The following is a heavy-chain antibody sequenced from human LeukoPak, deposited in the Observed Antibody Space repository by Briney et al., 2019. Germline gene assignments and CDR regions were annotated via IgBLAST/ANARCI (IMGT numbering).Heavy chain of an antibody. CDR2: MNPNSGNT. CDR1: GYTFTSYD. CDR3: ARIYCSSTCSAFDI. J-gene: IGHJ3*02. V-gene: IGHV1-8*01. Sequence: ASVKVSCKASGYTFTSYDINWVRQATGQGLEWMGWMNPNSGNTGYAQKFQGRVTMTRNTSISTAYMELSSLRSEDTAVYYCARIYCSSTCSAFDIWSQGTMVTVSS. D-gene: IGHD2-2*01.